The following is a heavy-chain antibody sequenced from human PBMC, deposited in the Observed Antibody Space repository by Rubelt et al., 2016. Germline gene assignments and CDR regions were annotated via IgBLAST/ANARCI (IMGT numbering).Heavy chain of an antibody. J-gene: IGHJ2*01. D-gene: IGHD2/OR15-2a*01. Sequence: GGSLRLSCAASGFTFSGYEMNWVRQAPGKGLEWVSYISDSGTTIYYADSVKGRFTISRDNSKNSLYLQMNSLRTEDTALYYCAKDGSLLNWYFDLWGRGTLVTVSS. CDR3: AKDGSLLNWYFDL. V-gene: IGHV3-48*03. CDR2: ISDSGTTI. CDR1: GFTFSGYE.